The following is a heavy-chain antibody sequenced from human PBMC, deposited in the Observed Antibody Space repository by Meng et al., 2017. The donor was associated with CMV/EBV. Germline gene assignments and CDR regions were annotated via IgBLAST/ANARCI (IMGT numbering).Heavy chain of an antibody. CDR3: ARTGIAAAGHNWFDP. J-gene: IGHJ5*02. V-gene: IGHV4-31*02. Sequence: GGSISRGGYYWSWIRQHPGKGLEWIGYIYYSGSTYYNPSLKSRVTISVDTSKNQFSLKLSSVTAADTAVYYCARTGIAAAGHNWFDPWGQGTLVTVSS. CDR2: IYYSGST. CDR1: GGSISRGGYY. D-gene: IGHD6-13*01.